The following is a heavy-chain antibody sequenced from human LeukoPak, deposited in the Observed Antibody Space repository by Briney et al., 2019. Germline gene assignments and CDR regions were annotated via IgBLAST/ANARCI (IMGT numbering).Heavy chain of an antibody. V-gene: IGHV3-48*04. D-gene: IGHD3-22*01. Sequence: GGSLRLSCAASGFTFSSYSMNWVRQAPGKGLEWVSYISSSSSTIYYADSVKGRFTISRDNAKNSLYLQMNSLRAEDTAVYYCATSGDYYDSSGYLDYWGQGTLVTVSS. CDR2: ISSSSSTI. J-gene: IGHJ4*02. CDR3: ATSGDYYDSSGYLDY. CDR1: GFTFSSYS.